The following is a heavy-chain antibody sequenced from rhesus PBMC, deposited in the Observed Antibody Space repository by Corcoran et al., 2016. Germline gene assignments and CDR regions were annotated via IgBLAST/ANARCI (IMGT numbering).Heavy chain of an antibody. V-gene: IGHV7-1*01. CDR1: GYSFTTYG. CDR3: ARKSNLEYFEF. J-gene: IGHJ1*01. Sequence: QGQLVQSGPEVKQPGASEKVSCKAPGYSFTTYGMKWVRQAPGKGLEWMCWMITYTANPTYAQGFTERFVFSMDTSISPVYLQISSLKAEDTAVYYCARKSNLEYFEFWGQGALVTVSS. D-gene: IGHD4-23*01. CDR2: MITYTANP.